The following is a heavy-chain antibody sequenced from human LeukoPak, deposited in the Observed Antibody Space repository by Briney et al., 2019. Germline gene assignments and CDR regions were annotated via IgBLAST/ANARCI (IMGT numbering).Heavy chain of an antibody. D-gene: IGHD6-19*01. Sequence: SETLSLTCTVSGGSISSYYWSWMRQPPGKGLEWIGYIYYSGSTRYNPSLKSRVTISVDTSKNQFSLKLTSVTAADTAVYYCARCGSYSSGWYGPYYYYMDVWGKGTTVTISS. CDR2: IYYSGST. V-gene: IGHV4-59*01. CDR3: ARCGSYSSGWYGPYYYYMDV. J-gene: IGHJ6*03. CDR1: GGSISSYY.